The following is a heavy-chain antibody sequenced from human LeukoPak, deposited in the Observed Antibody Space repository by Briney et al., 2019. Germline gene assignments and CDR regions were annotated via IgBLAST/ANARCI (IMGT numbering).Heavy chain of an antibody. D-gene: IGHD1-7*01. J-gene: IGHJ2*01. V-gene: IGHV4-4*07. CDR1: GYSISSGYY. CDR2: IYTSGST. CDR3: ASTNYNWYFDL. Sequence: SETLSLTCSVSGYSISSGYYWSWIRQPAGKGLEWIGRIYTSGSTNYNPSLKSRVTMSVDTSKNQFSLKLSSVTAADTAVYYCASTNYNWYFDLWGRGTLVTVSS.